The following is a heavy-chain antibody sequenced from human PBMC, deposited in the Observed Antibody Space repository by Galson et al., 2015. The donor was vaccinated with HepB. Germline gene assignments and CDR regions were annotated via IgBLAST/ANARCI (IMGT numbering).Heavy chain of an antibody. D-gene: IGHD3-3*01. CDR2: ISSSSGYI. Sequence: SLRLSCAASGFTFSSYSMNWVRQAPGKGLEWVSSISSSSGYIYYADSVKGRFTISRDNAKNSLYLQMNSLRAADTAVYYCARGRSGYGAYYYYYGMDVWGQGTTVTVSS. CDR1: GFTFSSYS. V-gene: IGHV3-21*01. CDR3: ARGRSGYGAYYYYYGMDV. J-gene: IGHJ6*02.